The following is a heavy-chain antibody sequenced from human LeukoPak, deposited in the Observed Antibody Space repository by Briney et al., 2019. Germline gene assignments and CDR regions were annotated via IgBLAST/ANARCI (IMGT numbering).Heavy chain of an antibody. CDR3: AKGPQSTYYYYMDV. Sequence: PGGSLRLSCAASGFTFSSYGMHWVRQAPGKGLEWVAVIWYDGSNKYYADSVKGRFTISRDNSKNTLYLQMNSLRAEDTAVYYCAKGPQSTYYYYMDVWGKGTTVTVSS. J-gene: IGHJ6*03. CDR2: IWYDGSNK. V-gene: IGHV3-33*06. D-gene: IGHD2-2*01. CDR1: GFTFSSYG.